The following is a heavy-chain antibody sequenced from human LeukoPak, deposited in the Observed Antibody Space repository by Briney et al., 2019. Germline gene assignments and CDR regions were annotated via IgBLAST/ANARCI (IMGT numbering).Heavy chain of an antibody. CDR1: GFTFDDYG. Sequence: GGSLRLPCAASGFTFDDYGMSWVRQAPGKGLEWVSGINWNGGSTGYADSVKGGFTISRDNAKNSLYLQMNSLRAEDTALYYCARNLDDSSGYSQDSWGQGALVTLSS. J-gene: IGHJ4*02. CDR3: ARNLDDSSGYSQDS. V-gene: IGHV3-20*04. D-gene: IGHD3-22*01. CDR2: INWNGGST.